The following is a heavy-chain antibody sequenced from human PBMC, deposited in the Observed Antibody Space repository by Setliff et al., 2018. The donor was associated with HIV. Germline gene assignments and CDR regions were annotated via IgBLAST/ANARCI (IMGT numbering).Heavy chain of an antibody. D-gene: IGHD1-7*01. V-gene: IGHV1-2*06. J-gene: IGHJ6*04. Sequence: ASVKVSCKASGYTFTDYYIHWVRQAPGQGLEWMGRINPKSGGTNYVQKFQGRVTMTRDTSINTAYLELSRLRSDDTAVYYCAKDRTGTGTTLHVWGKGTTVTVSA. CDR1: GYTFTDYY. CDR2: INPKSGGT. CDR3: AKDRTGTGTTLHV.